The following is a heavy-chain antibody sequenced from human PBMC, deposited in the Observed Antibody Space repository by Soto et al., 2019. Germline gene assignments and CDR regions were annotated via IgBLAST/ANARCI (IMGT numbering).Heavy chain of an antibody. CDR2: IYYSGST. CDR3: ARELAVYCSSTSCQPNWLDP. CDR1: GGSISSYY. Sequence: SSETLSLTCTVSGGSISSYYWSWIRHPPGKGLEWIGHIYYSGSTNYNPSLKSRVTISVDTSKNQFSLKLSSVAAAETALYYCARELAVYCSSTSCQPNWLDPWGQGTLVTVST. J-gene: IGHJ5*02. V-gene: IGHV4-59*12. D-gene: IGHD2-2*01.